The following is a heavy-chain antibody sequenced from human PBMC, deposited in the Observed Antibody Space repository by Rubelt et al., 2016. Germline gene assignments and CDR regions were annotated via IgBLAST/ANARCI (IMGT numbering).Heavy chain of an antibody. V-gene: IGHV1-18*01. CDR2: ISAYNGNI. CDR3: ARVYTGYWYFDL. D-gene: IGHD1-14*01. J-gene: IGHJ2*01. Sequence: QVQLVQSGAEVKKPGASVKVSCKASGYTFTSYGISWVRQAPGQGLEWMGWISAYNGNINVEDKLQGKVSMTTDTSTGTAYMGLGSLRSDDTAVYYCARVYTGYWYFDLWGRGTLVTVSS. CDR1: GYTFTSYG.